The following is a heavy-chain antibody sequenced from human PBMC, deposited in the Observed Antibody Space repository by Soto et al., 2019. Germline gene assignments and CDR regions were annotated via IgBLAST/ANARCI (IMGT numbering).Heavy chain of an antibody. J-gene: IGHJ6*02. CDR3: TTDVYCPSSGCRVDV. D-gene: IGHD2-2*01. V-gene: IGHV3-15*01. CDR2: IKSKTDGGAT. CDR1: GFTFSNAW. Sequence: EVQLVESGGGLVKPGGSLTLSCAASGFTFSNAWMSWVRQAPGKGLEWVGRIKSKTDGGATDYAAPVKGRFTISRDDSKNTLYLQMNSLKTEDTAVYYCTTDVYCPSSGCRVDVWGQGTTVTVSS.